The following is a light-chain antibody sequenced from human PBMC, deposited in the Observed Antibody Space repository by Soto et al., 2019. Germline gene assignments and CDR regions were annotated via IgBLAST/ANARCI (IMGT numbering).Light chain of an antibody. Sequence: EIVLTQSPATLYVSPGETATLSCRASQSLSSNVAWYQQRPRQAHRLLIYATCSRASDVPARFSGTGSGTEFTLTIASLQSEDYAIYYCQQYNHWPRMLSFGGGTKVELK. CDR2: ATC. CDR1: QSLSSN. V-gene: IGKV3-15*01. J-gene: IGKJ4*01. CDR3: QQYNHWPRMLS.